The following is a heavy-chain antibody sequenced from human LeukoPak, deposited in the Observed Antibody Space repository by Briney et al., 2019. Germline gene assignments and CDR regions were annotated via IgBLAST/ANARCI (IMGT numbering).Heavy chain of an antibody. Sequence: PGRSPRLSCAASGFTFSSYSMNWVRQAPGKGLEWVSYISSSSITIYYADSVKGRFTISRDNAKNSLYLQMNSLRDEDTAVYYCARDLTRTTDIDSWGQGTLVTVSS. CDR3: ARDLTRTTDIDS. D-gene: IGHD1-7*01. CDR1: GFTFSSYS. V-gene: IGHV3-48*02. J-gene: IGHJ4*02. CDR2: ISSSSITI.